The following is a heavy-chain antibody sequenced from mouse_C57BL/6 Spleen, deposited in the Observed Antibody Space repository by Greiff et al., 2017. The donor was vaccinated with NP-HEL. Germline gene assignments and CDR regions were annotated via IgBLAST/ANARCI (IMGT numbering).Heavy chain of an antibody. D-gene: IGHD1-1*01. CDR1: GYAFSSSW. J-gene: IGHJ4*01. V-gene: IGHV1-82*01. Sequence: QVQLQQSGPELVKPGASVKISCKASGYAFSSSWMNWVKQRPGKGLEWIGRIYPGDGDTNYNGKFKGKATLTADKSSSTAYMQLSSLTSEDSAVYFCARFVSYYYGSSYVDAMDYWGQGTSVTVSS. CDR3: ARFVSYYYGSSYVDAMDY. CDR2: IYPGDGDT.